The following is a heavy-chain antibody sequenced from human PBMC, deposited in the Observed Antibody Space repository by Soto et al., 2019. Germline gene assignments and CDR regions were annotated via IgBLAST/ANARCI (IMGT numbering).Heavy chain of an antibody. Sequence: EVQLVESGGGLAQPGGSLRLSCAASGFSFNTYWMHWVRQTPGKGLVWVSRINSDGSGTTYADSVKGRFTISRDNAKNTLYVQMNSLRAEDTAVYYCASGASSKIDYWGKGTLVTVSS. CDR3: ASGASSKIDY. D-gene: IGHD6-13*01. CDR1: GFSFNTYW. V-gene: IGHV3-74*01. J-gene: IGHJ4*02. CDR2: INSDGSGT.